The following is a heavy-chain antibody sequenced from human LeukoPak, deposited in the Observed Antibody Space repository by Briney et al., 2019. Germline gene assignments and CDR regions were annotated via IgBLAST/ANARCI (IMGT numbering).Heavy chain of an antibody. J-gene: IGHJ4*02. CDR1: GGSISSSSYY. V-gene: IGHV4-39*01. CDR2: IYDSGST. CDR3: ARHDRVVGGTKRDY. D-gene: IGHD3-10*01. Sequence: SETLSLTCTVSGGSISSSSYYWGWIRQPPGKGLEWIGSIYDSGSTYYNPSLKSRVTISVNTSKNQFYLKLGSVTAADTAVYYCARHDRVVGGTKRDYWGQGPLVPVSS.